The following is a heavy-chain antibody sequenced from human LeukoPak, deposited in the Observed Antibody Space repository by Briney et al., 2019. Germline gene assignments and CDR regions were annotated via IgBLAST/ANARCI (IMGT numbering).Heavy chain of an antibody. J-gene: IGHJ4*02. CDR1: GFIVTGNY. CDR2: ISGSGGST. D-gene: IGHD3-22*01. CDR3: AKASAMIVVVSKHFDY. V-gene: IGHV3-23*01. Sequence: GGSLRLSCAVSGFIVTGNYMTWVRLAPGKGLEWVSAISGSGGSTYYADSVKGRFTISRDNSKNTLYLQMNSLRAEDTAVYYCAKASAMIVVVSKHFDYWGQGTLVTVSS.